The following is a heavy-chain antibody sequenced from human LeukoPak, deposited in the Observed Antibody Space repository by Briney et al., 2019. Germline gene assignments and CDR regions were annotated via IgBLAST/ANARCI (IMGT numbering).Heavy chain of an antibody. J-gene: IGHJ4*02. CDR2: LIGSSGST. V-gene: IGHV3-23*01. CDR1: GFTSINYA. Sequence: PGGSLRLSCAASGFTSINYAMNWVRQAPGKGLEWVLVLIGSSGSTDYADSVKGRFTISRDTSKNTVFLQMNSLRAEDTAIYYCAKGAYDYIEMGYFDSWGQGSLVTVSS. D-gene: IGHD5-12*01. CDR3: AKGAYDYIEMGYFDS.